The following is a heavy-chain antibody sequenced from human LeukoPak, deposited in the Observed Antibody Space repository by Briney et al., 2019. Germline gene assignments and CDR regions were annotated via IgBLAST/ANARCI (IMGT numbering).Heavy chain of an antibody. V-gene: IGHV1-8*01. J-gene: IGHJ4*02. CDR1: GYTFTSYD. Sequence: ASVKVSCKASGYTFTSYDINWVRQATGQGLEWMGWMNPNSGNTGYAQKFQGRVTMTRNTSISTAYMELSSLRSEDTAVYYCATDTMDTAMVGYWGQGTLVTVSS. CDR2: MNPNSGNT. CDR3: ATDTMDTAMVGY. D-gene: IGHD5-18*01.